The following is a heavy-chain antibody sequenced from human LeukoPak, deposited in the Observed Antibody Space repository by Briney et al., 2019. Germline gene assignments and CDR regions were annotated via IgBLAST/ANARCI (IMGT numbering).Heavy chain of an antibody. V-gene: IGHV4-59*01. CDR3: ARGKRGGYDYYYYYYMDV. Sequence: SETLSLTCTVSGGSISSYYWSWIRQPPGKRLEWIGYIYYSGSTNYNPSLKSRVTISVDTSKNQFSLKLSSVTAADTAVYYCARGKRGGYDYYYYYYMDVWGKGTTVTVSS. J-gene: IGHJ6*03. CDR1: GGSISSYY. D-gene: IGHD5-12*01. CDR2: IYYSGST.